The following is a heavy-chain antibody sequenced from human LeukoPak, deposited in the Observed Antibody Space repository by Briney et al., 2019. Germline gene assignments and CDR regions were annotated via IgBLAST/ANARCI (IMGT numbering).Heavy chain of an antibody. J-gene: IGHJ2*01. Sequence: GGSLRLSCAASGFTLSDYDMHWVRQVPGQRLEWVAAAGEEDESYYPGSVEGRFSVSREDAKNSLYLQMNSLRAGDTAVYYCVRDGGRTTADWYSDLWGRGTPVTVSS. CDR1: GFTLSDYD. V-gene: IGHV3-13*01. CDR3: VRDGGRTTADWYSDL. CDR2: AGEEDES. D-gene: IGHD4-17*01.